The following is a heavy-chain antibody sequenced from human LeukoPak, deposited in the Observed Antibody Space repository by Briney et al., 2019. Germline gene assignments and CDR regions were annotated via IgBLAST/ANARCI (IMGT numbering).Heavy chain of an antibody. J-gene: IGHJ4*02. CDR3: ARHLEYSSSSGHFDY. CDR1: GGSISSYY. CDR2: IYYSGST. V-gene: IGHV4-39*01. Sequence: SETLSLTCTVSGGSISSYYWGWIRQPPGKGLEWIGSIYYSGSTYYNPSLKSRVTISVDTSKNQFSPKLSSVTAADTAVYYCARHLEYSSSSGHFDYWGQGTLVTVSS. D-gene: IGHD6-6*01.